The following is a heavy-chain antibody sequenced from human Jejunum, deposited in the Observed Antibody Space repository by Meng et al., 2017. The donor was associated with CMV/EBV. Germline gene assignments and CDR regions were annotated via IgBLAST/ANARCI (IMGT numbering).Heavy chain of an antibody. Sequence: TVSGDSLRNYYWSWIRQPPGGGLGWIGFIFHTGSTSYNPSLESRVTMSVDTSKNLFSLTVTSVTAADTAIYYCARTDYYSYYGMDVWGQGTPVTVSS. CDR1: GDSLRNYY. CDR3: ARTDYYSYYGMDV. V-gene: IGHV4-59*01. CDR2: IFHTGST. J-gene: IGHJ6*02.